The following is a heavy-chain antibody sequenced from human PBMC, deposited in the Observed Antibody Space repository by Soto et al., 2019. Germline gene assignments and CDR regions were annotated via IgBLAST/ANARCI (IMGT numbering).Heavy chain of an antibody. Sequence: QITLNESGPTVVRPTETLTLTCRFSGFSLTTSGVGVCWIRQSPGTAPEWLALIYWDDDKRYSASLKSRLTITKDTSKNQVVLTVSDLDPTDTATYYCAHRVLRTVFGLVTTTAIYFDFWGQGTPVAVSS. CDR1: GFSLTTSGVG. D-gene: IGHD3-3*01. CDR2: IYWDDDK. V-gene: IGHV2-5*02. J-gene: IGHJ4*02. CDR3: AHRVLRTVFGLVTTTAIYFDF.